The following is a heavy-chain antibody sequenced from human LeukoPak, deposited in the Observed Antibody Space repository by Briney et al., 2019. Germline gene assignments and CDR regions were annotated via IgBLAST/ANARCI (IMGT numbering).Heavy chain of an antibody. V-gene: IGHV4-59*01. J-gene: IGHJ6*03. CDR3: AGAVAVFGTYYYMDV. Sequence: PSETLSLTCTVTGGSISSYYWSWSRQPPGKGLEWIGYIYYSGSTNYNPSLKSRVTISVGTSKNQFSLKLSSVTAADTAVYYCAGAVAVFGTYYYMDVWGKGTTVTVSS. D-gene: IGHD6-19*01. CDR1: GGSISSYY. CDR2: IYYSGST.